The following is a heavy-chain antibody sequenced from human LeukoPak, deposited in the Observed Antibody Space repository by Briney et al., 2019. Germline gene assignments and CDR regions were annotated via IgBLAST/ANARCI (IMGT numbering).Heavy chain of an antibody. D-gene: IGHD2-2*01. Sequence: PGGSLRLSCAASGFTFSSYWMHWVRQAPGKGLVWVSRINSDGSSTSYADSVKGRFTISRDNAKNTLYLQMNSLRAEDTAVYYCAREGVLLSPYYYGMEVWGQGTTVTVSS. J-gene: IGHJ6*02. CDR2: INSDGSST. V-gene: IGHV3-74*01. CDR3: AREGVLLSPYYYGMEV. CDR1: GFTFSSYW.